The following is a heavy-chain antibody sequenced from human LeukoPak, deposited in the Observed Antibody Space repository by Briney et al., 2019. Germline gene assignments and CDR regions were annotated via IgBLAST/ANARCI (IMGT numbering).Heavy chain of an antibody. CDR2: ISPKSDFI. Sequence: GGSLKLSCAGSGFSFNYYDMNWVRQAPGKGLEWVSSISPKSDFIYYSDSVRGRFTISRDNAGNSLYLQMDSLRAEDTAVYYCARADCSSSTCYLRRSWFDPWGQGTLVTVSS. CDR1: GFSFNYYD. V-gene: IGHV3-21*01. D-gene: IGHD2-2*01. CDR3: ARADCSSSTCYLRRSWFDP. J-gene: IGHJ5*02.